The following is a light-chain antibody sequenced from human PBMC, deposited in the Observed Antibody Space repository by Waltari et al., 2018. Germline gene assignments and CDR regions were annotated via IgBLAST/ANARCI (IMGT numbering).Light chain of an antibody. V-gene: IGLV2-14*01. CDR2: EVS. Sequence: QSALTPPASVSGPPGQSITISCPGTSSAVVSWYQQHPGKAPKLMIYEVSNRPSGVSNRFSGSKSGNTASLTISGLQAEDEADYYCSSYTSSSTVFGGGTKLTVL. J-gene: IGLJ2*01. CDR3: SSYTSSSTV. CDR1: SSAVV.